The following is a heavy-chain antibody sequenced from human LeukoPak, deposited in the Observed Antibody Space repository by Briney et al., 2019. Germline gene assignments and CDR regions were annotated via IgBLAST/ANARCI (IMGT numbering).Heavy chain of an antibody. V-gene: IGHV3-11*04. CDR3: AKGEYNSSPIDY. CDR2: ISSSGSTI. Sequence: GGSLRLSCAASGFTFSDYYMSWIRQAPGKGLEWVSYISSSGSTIYYADSVKGRFTISRDNSKNTLYLQMNSLRAEDTAVYYCAKGEYNSSPIDYWGQGTLVTVSS. CDR1: GFTFSDYY. D-gene: IGHD6-6*01. J-gene: IGHJ4*02.